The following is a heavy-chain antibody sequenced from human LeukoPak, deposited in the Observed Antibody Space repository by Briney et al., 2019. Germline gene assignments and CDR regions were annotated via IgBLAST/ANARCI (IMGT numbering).Heavy chain of an antibody. J-gene: IGHJ4*02. V-gene: IGHV1-69*13. CDR2: IIPIFGTA. Sequence: EASVKVSCTASGGTFSSYAISWVRQAPGQGLEWMGGIIPIFGTANYAQKFQGRVTITADESTGTAYMELSSLRSEDTAVYYCAVLDTAMVEGGVDYWGQGTLVTVSS. CDR1: GGTFSSYA. D-gene: IGHD5-18*01. CDR3: AVLDTAMVEGGVDY.